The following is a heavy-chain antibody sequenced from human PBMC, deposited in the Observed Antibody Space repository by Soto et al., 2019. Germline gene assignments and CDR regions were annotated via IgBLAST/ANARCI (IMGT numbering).Heavy chain of an antibody. CDR3: ATRYSGYDARYYYYGMDV. V-gene: IGHV1-69*13. CDR1: GGTFSSYA. J-gene: IGHJ6*02. Sequence: SVKVSCKASGGTFSSYAISWVRQAPGQGLEWMGRIIPIFGTANYAQKFQGRVTITADESTSTAYMELSSLRSEDTAVYYCATRYSGYDARYYYYGMDVWGQGTTVTVSS. CDR2: IIPIFGTA. D-gene: IGHD5-12*01.